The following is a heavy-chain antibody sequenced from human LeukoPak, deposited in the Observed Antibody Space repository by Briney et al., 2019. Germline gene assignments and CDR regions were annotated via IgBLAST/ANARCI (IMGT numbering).Heavy chain of an antibody. CDR3: ARGGIASRPSCRFDP. V-gene: IGHV4-38-2*02. CDR1: GYSISSGYY. Sequence: SETLSLTCTVSGYSISSGYYWGWIRQPPGKGLEWIGSIYHSGSSYYNPSLKSRVTISVDTSKNQFSLKLSSVTAADTAVYYCARGGIASRPSCRFDPWGQGTQVTVSS. D-gene: IGHD6-6*01. J-gene: IGHJ5*02. CDR2: IYHSGSS.